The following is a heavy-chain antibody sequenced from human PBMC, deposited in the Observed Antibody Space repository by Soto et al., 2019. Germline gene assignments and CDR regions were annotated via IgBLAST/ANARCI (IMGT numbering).Heavy chain of an antibody. D-gene: IGHD3-10*01. V-gene: IGHV3-30*18. CDR2: ISADGNNQ. CDR1: GFTSSSFV. CDR3: AKERGVLDAFDI. Sequence: QVQLVESGGGVVQPGRSLRLSCAASGFTSSSFVIHWVRQAPGKGLEWLAVISADGNNQYYADSVKGRFTISRDNSKNTLYLQVNSLRAEDTAVYFCAKERGVLDAFDILGQWTMVTVSS. J-gene: IGHJ3*02.